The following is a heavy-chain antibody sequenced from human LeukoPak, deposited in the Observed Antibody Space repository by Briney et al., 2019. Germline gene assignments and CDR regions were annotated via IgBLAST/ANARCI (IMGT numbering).Heavy chain of an antibody. CDR1: GFTFSSYW. Sequence: GSLRLSCAASGFTFSSYWMHWVRQAPGKGLVWVSAISGSGGSTYYADSVKGRFTISRDNSKNTLYLQMNSLRAEDTAVYYCARGGSYLSAFDIWGQGTMVTVSS. CDR2: ISGSGGST. V-gene: IGHV3-23*01. CDR3: ARGGSYLSAFDI. J-gene: IGHJ3*02. D-gene: IGHD1-26*01.